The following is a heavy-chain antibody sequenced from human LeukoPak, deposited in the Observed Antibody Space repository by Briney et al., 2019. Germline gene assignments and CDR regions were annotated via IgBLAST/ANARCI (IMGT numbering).Heavy chain of an antibody. CDR1: GFTFTKYW. CDR2: IKQDGSDK. V-gene: IGHV3-7*01. CDR3: ARNAYNSLTRFDY. J-gene: IGHJ4*02. D-gene: IGHD6-19*01. Sequence: PGDSLRLSCAASGFTFTKYWMTWVRQAPGKGLEWVGNIKQDGSDKNYMDSVKGRFTISRDNTKNSVYLQMSSLRAEDTAVYYCARNAYNSLTRFDYWGQGTLVTVSS.